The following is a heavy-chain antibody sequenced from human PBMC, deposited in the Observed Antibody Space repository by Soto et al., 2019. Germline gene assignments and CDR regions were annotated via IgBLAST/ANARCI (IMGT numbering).Heavy chain of an antibody. Sequence: SETLSLTCAVYGGSFSGYYWSWIRQPPGKGLEWIGEINHSGSSNYNPSLKSRVTTSVDTSKNQFSLNLRSVTAADTAVYYCARGITRIAPDNYYLDSWGHGNLVTVSS. D-gene: IGHD3-22*01. J-gene: IGHJ4*01. CDR3: ARGITRIAPDNYYLDS. V-gene: IGHV4-34*01. CDR2: INHSGSS. CDR1: GGSFSGYY.